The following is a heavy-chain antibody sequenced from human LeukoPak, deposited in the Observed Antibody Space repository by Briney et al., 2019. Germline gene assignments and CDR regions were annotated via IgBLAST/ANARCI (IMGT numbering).Heavy chain of an antibody. J-gene: IGHJ4*02. Sequence: GGSLRLSCAASGFTFSSYAMSWVRQAPGKGLEWVSAISGSGGSTYYADSVKGRFTISRDNSKNTLYLQMNSLRAEDTALYYCARDSGAYYGSGKDFWGQGTLVTVSS. V-gene: IGHV3-23*01. CDR3: ARDSGAYYGSGKDF. CDR1: GFTFSSYA. CDR2: ISGSGGST. D-gene: IGHD3-10*01.